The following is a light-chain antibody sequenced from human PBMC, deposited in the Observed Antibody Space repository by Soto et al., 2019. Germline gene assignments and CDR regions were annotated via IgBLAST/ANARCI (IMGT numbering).Light chain of an antibody. CDR3: CSLTTSHTYV. V-gene: IGLV2-14*03. Sequence: QSVLTQPASVSGSPGQSITISCTGTISDIGHYDYVSWYQQHPGKAPKLMIYHVTYRTSGVSNRYSGSKSGNSASLTISGLQADDEADYYCCSLTTSHTYVFGSGNKVTVL. J-gene: IGLJ1*01. CDR2: HVT. CDR1: ISDIGHYDY.